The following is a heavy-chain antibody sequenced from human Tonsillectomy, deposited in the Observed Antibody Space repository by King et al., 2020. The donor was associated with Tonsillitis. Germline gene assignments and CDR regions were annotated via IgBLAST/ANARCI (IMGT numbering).Heavy chain of an antibody. CDR3: AREWAEQWLVPYYYYGMDV. J-gene: IGHJ6*02. CDR1: GFTFSSYS. V-gene: IGHV3-21*01. D-gene: IGHD6-19*01. Sequence: VQLVESGGGLVKPGGSLRLSCAASGFTFSSYSMNWVRQAPGKGLEWVSSISSSSSYIYYADSVKGRFTISRDNAKNSLYLQMNSLRAEDTAVYYCAREWAEQWLVPYYYYGMDVWGQGTTVTVSS. CDR2: ISSSSSYI.